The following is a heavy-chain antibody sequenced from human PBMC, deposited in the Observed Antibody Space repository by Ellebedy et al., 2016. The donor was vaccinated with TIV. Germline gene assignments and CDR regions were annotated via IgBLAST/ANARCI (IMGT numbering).Heavy chain of an antibody. D-gene: IGHD3-10*01. CDR3: ARARITMVRGPLFDY. CDR1: GFTFSDYY. J-gene: IGHJ4*02. CDR2: ISSSGSTI. V-gene: IGHV3-11*01. Sequence: GESLKISCAASGFTFSDYYMSWIRQAPGKGLEWVSYISSSGSTIYYADSVKGRFTISRDNAKNSLYLQMNSLRAEDTAVYYCARARITMVRGPLFDYWGQGTLVTVSS.